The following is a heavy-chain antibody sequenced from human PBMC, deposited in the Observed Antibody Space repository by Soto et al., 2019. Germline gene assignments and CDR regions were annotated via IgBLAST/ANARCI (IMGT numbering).Heavy chain of an antibody. CDR3: TRENIENSDGLYDAFDI. CDR1: GYTFTDYY. J-gene: IGHJ3*02. Sequence: RASVKVSCKTSGYTFTDYYTHWVRQAPGQGLEWMGWMNPKSGGAYFAQKFQGRVTLTRDTSIGTAYIEVNSLTSDDTAVHFCTRENIENSDGLYDAFDIWGQGTTVTVSS. D-gene: IGHD5-18*01. CDR2: MNPKSGGA. V-gene: IGHV1-2*02.